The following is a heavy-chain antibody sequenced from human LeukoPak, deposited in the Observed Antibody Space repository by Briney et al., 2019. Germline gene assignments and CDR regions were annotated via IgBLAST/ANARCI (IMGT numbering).Heavy chain of an antibody. D-gene: IGHD6-19*01. CDR3: AKDRSGGGDYYFGMDV. CDR1: GLTFSSYA. J-gene: IGHJ6*02. Sequence: GGSLRLSCAASGLTFSSYAMSWVRQAPGKGLEWVSSIIGSGGSTYYADSVKGRFTISRDNSQNTLYLQMNSLRAEDTAVYYCAKDRSGGGDYYFGMDVWGPGTTVTVSS. V-gene: IGHV3-23*01. CDR2: IIGSGGST.